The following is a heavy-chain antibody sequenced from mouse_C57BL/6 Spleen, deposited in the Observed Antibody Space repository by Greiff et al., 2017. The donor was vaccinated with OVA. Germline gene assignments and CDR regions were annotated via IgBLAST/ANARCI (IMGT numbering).Heavy chain of an antibody. Sequence: QVHVKQPGAELVRPGSSVKLSCKASGYTFTSYWMHWVKQRPIQGLEWIGNIDPSDSETHYNQKFKDKATLTVDKSSSTAYMQLSSLTSEDSAVYYCASGGFYYGSSSVFDYWGQGTTLTVSS. CDR1: GYTFTSYW. J-gene: IGHJ2*01. CDR2: IDPSDSET. V-gene: IGHV1-52*01. D-gene: IGHD1-1*01. CDR3: ASGGFYYGSSSVFDY.